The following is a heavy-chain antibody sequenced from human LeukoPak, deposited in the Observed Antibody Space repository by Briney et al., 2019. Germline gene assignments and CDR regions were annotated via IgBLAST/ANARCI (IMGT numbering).Heavy chain of an antibody. D-gene: IGHD3-22*01. Sequence: GESLKISCKGSGYSFTSYWIGWVRQMPGKGLEWMGIIYPGDSDTRYSPSFQGQVTISADKSISTAYLQWSSLKASDTAMYYCARQLRQYYDSSGDAFDIWGQGTMVTVSS. CDR3: ARQLRQYYDSSGDAFDI. V-gene: IGHV5-51*01. CDR1: GYSFTSYW. CDR2: IYPGDSDT. J-gene: IGHJ3*02.